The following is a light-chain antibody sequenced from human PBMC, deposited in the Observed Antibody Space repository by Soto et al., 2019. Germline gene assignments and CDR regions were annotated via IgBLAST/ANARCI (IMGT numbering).Light chain of an antibody. CDR1: SGFVGSFSL. J-gene: IGLJ1*01. CDR3: CSYADNYSYV. V-gene: IGLV2-11*01. Sequence: QSVLAQPASVSGSPGQSITISCTGTSGFVGSFSLVSWYQQHQGKAPKLMTYDVSKRPSGVPDRFSGSKSGNTASLTISGLQAEDEADYYCCSYADNYSYVFGTATKPTV. CDR2: DVS.